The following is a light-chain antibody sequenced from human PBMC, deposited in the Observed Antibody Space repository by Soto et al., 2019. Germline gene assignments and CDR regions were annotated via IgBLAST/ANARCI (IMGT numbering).Light chain of an antibody. CDR1: SSNIGSNY. CDR2: RNN. CDR3: AAWDDSLSGHYV. Sequence: QSALTQPPSASGTPGQMVTISCYGSSSNIGSNYVYWYQQLPGTAPKLLIYRNNQRPSGVPDRFSGSKSGTSASLAISGLRSEDEADYYCAAWDDSLSGHYVFGTGTKVTVL. V-gene: IGLV1-47*01. J-gene: IGLJ1*01.